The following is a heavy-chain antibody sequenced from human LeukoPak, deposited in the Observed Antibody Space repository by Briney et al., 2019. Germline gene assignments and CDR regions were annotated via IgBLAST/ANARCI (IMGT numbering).Heavy chain of an antibody. J-gene: IGHJ4*02. CDR1: GGSISSYY. V-gene: IGHV4-59*08. Sequence: KPSETLSLTCTVSGGSISSYYWSWIRQPPGKGLECIGYILYSGTTNSNPSLKSRVNISLDTSNNQISLKLTSVTAADTAVYFCARMGGYSGYATHWGQGILVTVSS. CDR3: ARMGGYSGYATH. CDR2: ILYSGTT. D-gene: IGHD5-12*01.